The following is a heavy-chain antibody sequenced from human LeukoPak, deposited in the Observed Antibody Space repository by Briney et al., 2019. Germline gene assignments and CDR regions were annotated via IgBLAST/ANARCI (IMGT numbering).Heavy chain of an antibody. CDR2: IYYSGNA. J-gene: IGHJ4*02. CDR1: GDSMSHYY. Sequence: PSETLSLTCSVPGDSMSHYYWSWIRQPPGQGLEWIGYIYYSGNANYNPSLKSRVSISVDTSKNQFSLKLTSVTAADTAVYYCARRTTVVSGEDYWGQGTLVIVSS. D-gene: IGHD4-23*01. V-gene: IGHV4-59*08. CDR3: ARRTTVVSGEDY.